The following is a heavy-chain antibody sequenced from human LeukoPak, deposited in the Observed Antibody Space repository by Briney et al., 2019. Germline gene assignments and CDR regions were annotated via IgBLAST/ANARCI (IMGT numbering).Heavy chain of an antibody. D-gene: IGHD4-17*01. V-gene: IGHV3-53*01. Sequence: GGSLRLSCAASGFTVSSNYMSWVRQAPGKGLEWVSVIYSGGSTYYADSVKGRFTISRDNSKNTLYLQMNSLRAEDTAVYYCARVPGYDDYGDFYYFDYWGRVTLVTVSS. CDR2: IYSGGST. CDR1: GFTVSSNY. J-gene: IGHJ4*02. CDR3: ARVPGYDDYGDFYYFDY.